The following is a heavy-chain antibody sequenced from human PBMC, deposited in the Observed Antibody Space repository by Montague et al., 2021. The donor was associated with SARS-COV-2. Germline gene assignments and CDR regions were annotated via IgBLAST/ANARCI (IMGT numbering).Heavy chain of an antibody. CDR3: ARLYGSRFDY. D-gene: IGHD4-17*01. CDR1: GGSVSRISSH. J-gene: IGHJ4*02. CDR2: FYYAGGT. V-gene: IGHV4-39*01. Sequence: SETLSLTCTVSGGSVSRISSHWGWIRQPPGKGLEYIGSFYYAGGTQYNPSLKSRVTISVDTSNDQFSLKVNSVTAADTAVYFCARLYGSRFDYWGQGTLVTVSS.